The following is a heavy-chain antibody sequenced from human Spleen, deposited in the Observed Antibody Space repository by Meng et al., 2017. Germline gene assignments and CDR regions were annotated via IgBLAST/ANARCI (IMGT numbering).Heavy chain of an antibody. CDR1: EDTFSSYR. CDR2: IIPVVGIT. Sequence: SAKVSCKASEDTFSSYRIAWVRQAPGKGLEWMGRIIPVVGITDYAQKFQGRVTITADKSTSKAYMDLRRLRFDDTAVYYCAREGVAGFSAFDIWGRGTMVTVSS. CDR3: AREGVAGFSAFDI. D-gene: IGHD6-19*01. J-gene: IGHJ3*02. V-gene: IGHV1-69*04.